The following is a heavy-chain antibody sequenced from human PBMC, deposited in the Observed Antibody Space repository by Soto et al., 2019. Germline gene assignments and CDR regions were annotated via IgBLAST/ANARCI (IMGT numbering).Heavy chain of an antibody. CDR1: GFTFSSNS. V-gene: IGHV3-48*02. Sequence: EVQLVESGGGLVQPGGSLRLSCAASGFTFSSNSKNWVRQAPGKGLEWVSYISSSSRTIYYADSVKGRFTISRDNAKNSLYLQMNSLRDEDTAVYYCARAMVRGVTSYYYYGMDVWGQGTTVTVSS. CDR3: ARAMVRGVTSYYYYGMDV. CDR2: ISSSSRTI. D-gene: IGHD3-10*01. J-gene: IGHJ6*02.